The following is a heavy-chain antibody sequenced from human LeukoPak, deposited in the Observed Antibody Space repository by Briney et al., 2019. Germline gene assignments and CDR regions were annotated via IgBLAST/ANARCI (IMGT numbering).Heavy chain of an antibody. Sequence: GGSLRLSCVVSGLIFGDCWMTWVRQAPGQGLEWVASIKQDGSDRYYVDSVKGRFTISRDNAKNSAYLQMNSLRADDTAVYYCARDRRLHYYDSSGPLGYDYHSLDVWGQGTTVIVSS. V-gene: IGHV3-7*01. D-gene: IGHD3-22*01. CDR1: GLIFGDCW. J-gene: IGHJ6*02. CDR3: ARDRRLHYYDSSGPLGYDYHSLDV. CDR2: IKQDGSDR.